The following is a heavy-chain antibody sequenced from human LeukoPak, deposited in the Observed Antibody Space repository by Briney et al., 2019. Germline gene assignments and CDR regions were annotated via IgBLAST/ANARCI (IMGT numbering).Heavy chain of an antibody. Sequence: PSETLSLTCTVSGGSISSGDYYWSWIRQPPGKGLEWIGYIYYSGSTYYNPSLKSRVTISVDTSKNQFSLKLSSVTAADTAVYYCARVPGTYYDILTGYYPPSNWGQGTLVTVSS. CDR2: IYYSGST. V-gene: IGHV4-30-4*08. CDR3: ARVPGTYYDILTGYYPPSN. D-gene: IGHD3-9*01. J-gene: IGHJ4*02. CDR1: GGSISSGDYY.